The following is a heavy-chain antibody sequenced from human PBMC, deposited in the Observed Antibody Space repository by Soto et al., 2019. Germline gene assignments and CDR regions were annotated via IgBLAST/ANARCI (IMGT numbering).Heavy chain of an antibody. CDR3: GREGGDNWFDP. D-gene: IGHD3-16*01. CDR1: GGSINSGDYY. Sequence: PSETLSLTCTVSGGSINSGDYYWSWIRQPPGKVLEWIGYIYYSGSTFYNPSLKNRVTISLDTSKIQFSLKLSSVTAADTAVEYCGREGGDNWFDPWGRGTLVIVCS. CDR2: IYYSGST. V-gene: IGHV4-30-4*01. J-gene: IGHJ5*02.